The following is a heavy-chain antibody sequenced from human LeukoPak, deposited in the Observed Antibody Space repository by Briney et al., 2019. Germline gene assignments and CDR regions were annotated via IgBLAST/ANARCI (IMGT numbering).Heavy chain of an antibody. CDR2: IYHSGST. J-gene: IGHJ4*02. D-gene: IGHD2-8*01. CDR1: GGSISSGGYY. V-gene: IGHV4-30-2*01. Sequence: SQTLSLTCTVSGGSISSGGYYWSWIRQPPGKGLEWIGYIYHSGSTYYNPSLKSRVTISVDRSKNQFSLKLSSVTAADTAVYYCARGSYCTNGVCYTFDYWGQGTLVTVPS. CDR3: ARGSYCTNGVCYTFDY.